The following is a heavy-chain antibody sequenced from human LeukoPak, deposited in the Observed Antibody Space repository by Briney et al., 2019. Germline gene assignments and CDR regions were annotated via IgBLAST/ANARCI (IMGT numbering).Heavy chain of an antibody. Sequence: PSGGSLRLSCEASGFTFNTCAMSWVRQAPGKGLEWVSAISESGSGTYYADSVKGRFTISRDNSKNTLYLQMNSLRAEDTAVYYCAKDLTAADVDCWGQGTLVTVSS. CDR3: AKDLTAADVDC. J-gene: IGHJ4*02. V-gene: IGHV3-23*01. CDR2: ISESGSGT. D-gene: IGHD6-13*01. CDR1: GFTFNTCA.